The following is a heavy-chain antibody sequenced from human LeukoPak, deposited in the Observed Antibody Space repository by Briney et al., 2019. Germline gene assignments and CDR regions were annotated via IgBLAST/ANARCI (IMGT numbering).Heavy chain of an antibody. CDR1: GFTFNNYA. Sequence: PGGSLRLSCAASGFTFNNYAMSWVRQAPGKGLEWVSGINEDGGTTFYTDSVKGRFTISRDNSKNSLYLQMDSLRAEDTAVYYCARPPLGGYYYYGMDVWGQGTTVTVSS. D-gene: IGHD3-10*01. V-gene: IGHV3-23*01. J-gene: IGHJ6*02. CDR2: INEDGGTT. CDR3: ARPPLGGYYYYGMDV.